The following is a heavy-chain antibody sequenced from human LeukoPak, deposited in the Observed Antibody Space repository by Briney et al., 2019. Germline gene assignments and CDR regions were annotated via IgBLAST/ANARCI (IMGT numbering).Heavy chain of an antibody. CDR3: ARMYYDILTGSYYMDV. Sequence: ASVKVSCKASGYTFTGYYMHWVRQAPGQGREWMGWINPNSGGTNYAYKFQDRVTMTRDTSISTASMALSRLRSDDTAVYYCARMYYDILTGSYYMDVWGKGTTFTVSS. V-gene: IGHV1-2*02. CDR1: GYTFTGYY. D-gene: IGHD3-9*01. J-gene: IGHJ6*03. CDR2: INPNSGGT.